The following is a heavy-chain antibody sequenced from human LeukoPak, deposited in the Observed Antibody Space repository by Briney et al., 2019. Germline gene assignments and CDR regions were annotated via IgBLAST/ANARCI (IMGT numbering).Heavy chain of an antibody. J-gene: IGHJ1*01. V-gene: IGHV1-46*01. CDR2: VNPSRGST. D-gene: IGHD6-13*01. CDR3: SRAYGHSSRWEEYLQR. CDR1: GYAFTIYY. Sequence: ASVKVCCKASGYAFTIYYIDWVRQAPGQGLEWMGIVNPSRGSTSYAQEFHGRVTMTSDTSRTTVSLELSSVRSEHTAAYYCSRAYGHSSRWEEYLQRWRQGTMVSVCS.